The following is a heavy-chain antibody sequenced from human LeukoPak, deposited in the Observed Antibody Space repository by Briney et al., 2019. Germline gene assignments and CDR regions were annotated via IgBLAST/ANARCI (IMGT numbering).Heavy chain of an antibody. CDR2: INAGNGNT. CDR1: GYTFTSYA. J-gene: IGHJ6*02. D-gene: IGHD3-3*01. V-gene: IGHV1-3*01. CDR3: ARPSERSTILGVVIIPPYGMDV. Sequence: ASVKVSCKASGYTFTSYAMHWVRQAPGQRLEWMGWINAGNGNTKYSQKFQGRVTMTRDTSTSTVYMELSSLRSEDTAVYYCARPSERSTILGVVIIPPYGMDVWGQGTTVTVSS.